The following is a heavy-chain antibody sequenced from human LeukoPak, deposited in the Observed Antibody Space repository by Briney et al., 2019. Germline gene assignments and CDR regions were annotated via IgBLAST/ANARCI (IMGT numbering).Heavy chain of an antibody. D-gene: IGHD1-26*01. J-gene: IGHJ6*02. CDR3: ARETSGGRMSPMDV. CDR2: ISYGGTT. V-gene: IGHV4-59*02. Sequence: SETLSLTCTVSGRTVSGYYWSWLRQPPGKGLEWIVHISYGGTTNYNPSHESRVIILLDSSKNQFSLTLTSVTGADTDVYYCARETSGGRMSPMDVWGQGTTVTVSS. CDR1: GRTVSGYY.